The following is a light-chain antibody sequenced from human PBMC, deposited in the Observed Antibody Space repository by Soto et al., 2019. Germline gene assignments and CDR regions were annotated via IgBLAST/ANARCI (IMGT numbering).Light chain of an antibody. CDR2: RNS. CDR1: SSNIGSNY. J-gene: IGLJ1*01. CDR3: AAWDDSLSGRGV. V-gene: IGLV1-47*01. Sequence: QSVLTQPPSASGTPEQRVTISCSGSSSNIGSNYVYWYQQLPGTAPKLLIYRNSQRPSGVPDRFSGSKSGTSASLAISGLRSEDEADYYCAAWDDSLSGRGVFGTGTKLTVL.